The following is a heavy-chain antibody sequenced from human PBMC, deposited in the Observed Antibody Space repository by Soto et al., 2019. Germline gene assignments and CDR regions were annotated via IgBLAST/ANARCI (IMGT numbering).Heavy chain of an antibody. Sequence: EVQLVESGGDLVQPGGSLRLSCEASGFTFSSNWMHWVRQGPGKGLVWVSRMNPDGSTRGYADSVKGRFTISRDNARNTAFLQMSSLRAEDTAVYYCARGGEVGAGQYYLDDSWGQGTLVTVSS. D-gene: IGHD2-21*01. J-gene: IGHJ4*02. CDR3: ARGGEVGAGQYYLDDS. CDR1: GFTFSSNW. V-gene: IGHV3-74*01. CDR2: MNPDGSTR.